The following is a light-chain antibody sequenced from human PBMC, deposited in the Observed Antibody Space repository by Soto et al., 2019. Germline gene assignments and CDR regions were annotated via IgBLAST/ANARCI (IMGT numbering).Light chain of an antibody. Sequence: QSVLTQPASVSGSRGQSITISCTGTSRDVGGHNFVSWYQQHPGKAPRVIIYGVSNRPSGVSNRISGSKSGNTASLTISGLQAEDEADYYCSSYTKMFTWVFGGGTKLTVL. CDR3: SSYTKMFTWV. CDR2: GVS. J-gene: IGLJ3*02. V-gene: IGLV2-14*01. CDR1: SRDVGGHNF.